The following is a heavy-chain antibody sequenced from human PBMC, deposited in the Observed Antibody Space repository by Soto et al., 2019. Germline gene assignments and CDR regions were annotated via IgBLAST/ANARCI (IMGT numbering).Heavy chain of an antibody. V-gene: IGHV3-33*01. Sequence: QVQLVESGGGVVQPGRSLRLSCAASGFTFSSYGMHWVRQAPGKGLEWVAVIWYDGSNKYYADSVKGRFTISRDNSKNTLYLQLNSLRAEDTAVYYCARDSVEMPYWGQGTLVTVSS. CDR2: IWYDGSNK. CDR3: ARDSVEMPY. D-gene: IGHD2-15*01. CDR1: GFTFSSYG. J-gene: IGHJ4*02.